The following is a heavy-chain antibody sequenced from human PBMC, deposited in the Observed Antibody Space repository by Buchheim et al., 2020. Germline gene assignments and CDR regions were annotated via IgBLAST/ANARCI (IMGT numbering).Heavy chain of an antibody. D-gene: IGHD3-10*01. CDR1: GYSFTSYW. V-gene: IGHV5-51*03. Sequence: EVQLVQSGAEVKKPGESLKISCKGSGYSFTSYWIGWVRQMPGKGLEWMGIIYPGDSDTRYSPSFQGQVTISADKSISTAYPQWSSLKASDTAMYYCATLHMVQGVINFIYPYYFDYWGQGTL. CDR3: ATLHMVQGVINFIYPYYFDY. J-gene: IGHJ4*02. CDR2: IYPGDSDT.